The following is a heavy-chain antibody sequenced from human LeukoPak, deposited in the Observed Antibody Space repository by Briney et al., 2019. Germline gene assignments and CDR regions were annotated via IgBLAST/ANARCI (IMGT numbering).Heavy chain of an antibody. CDR2: MSSDGNDK. CDR1: GFTFSSYG. J-gene: IGHJ4*02. D-gene: IGHD3-10*01. V-gene: IGHV3-30*03. Sequence: GGSLRLSCAASGFTFSSYGMHWVRQAPGKGLELVAIMSSDGNDKYYADSVKGRFIVSRDNPKNTLYLQMNSLRTEDTAVYYCARGGDYGSGSFRWRHFDSWGQGTLVTVSS. CDR3: ARGGDYGSGSFRWRHFDS.